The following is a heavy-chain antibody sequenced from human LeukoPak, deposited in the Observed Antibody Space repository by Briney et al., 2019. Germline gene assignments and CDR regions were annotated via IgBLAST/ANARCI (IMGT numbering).Heavy chain of an antibody. CDR3: AREPGGARGYSYGYGDYYYTAV. CDR2: VYYTGST. V-gene: IGHV4-59*11. Sequence: SETLSLTCTVSAGSISRHYWGWIRQPPRKGLEWIGYVYYTGSTNYNPSLKNRVTISVDTSKNQFSLKLSSVAAADTAVYYCAREPGGARGYSYGYGDYYYTAVWGKGTTVTVSS. CDR1: AGSISRHY. J-gene: IGHJ6*03. D-gene: IGHD5-18*01.